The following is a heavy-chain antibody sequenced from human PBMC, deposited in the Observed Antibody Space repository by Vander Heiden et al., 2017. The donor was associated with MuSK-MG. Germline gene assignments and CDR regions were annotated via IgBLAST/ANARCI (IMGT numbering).Heavy chain of an antibody. CDR2: ISSSSSYK. CDR1: GFTFRHDG. V-gene: IGHV3-21*01. CDR3: ARSAEYSNYYYYMDV. D-gene: IGHD6-6*01. Sequence: EVQLVESGGGLVKPGGSLSLSCAASGFTFRHDGINWVRQAPGKGLEWVSSISSSSSYKYYADSVKGRFTTSRDNAKNSLYLQMNSLRAEDTAVYYCARSAEYSNYYYYMDVWGRGTTVTVSS. J-gene: IGHJ6*03.